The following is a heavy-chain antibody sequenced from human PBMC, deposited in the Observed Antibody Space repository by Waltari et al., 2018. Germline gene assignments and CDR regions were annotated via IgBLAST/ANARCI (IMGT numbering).Heavy chain of an antibody. J-gene: IGHJ5*02. D-gene: IGHD5-12*01. CDR2: IYYSGTT. CDR1: GGSISRSSYY. Sequence: QLQLQESGPTLVKPSETLSLTCTVSGGSISRSSYYWGGIRQSPGKGLEGIGSIYYSGTTYYNPTLESRVTISGDTSKNQFALKLSSVTAADTAVYYCVRHWKRNGYRFDPWGQGTLVTVSS. CDR3: VRHWKRNGYRFDP. V-gene: IGHV4-39*01.